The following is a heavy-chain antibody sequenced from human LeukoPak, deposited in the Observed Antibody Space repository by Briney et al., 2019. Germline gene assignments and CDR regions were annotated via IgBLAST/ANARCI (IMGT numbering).Heavy chain of an antibody. CDR1: GFQFSLFA. Sequence: GGSLRLSCAASGFQFSLFAMSWVRQAPGKGLEWISGLFGNGDGIAYADSVKGRFTISRDNSKNTLYLQIDSLRAEDTAIYYCTRDAHNFNDFDYWGQGTLVTVSS. CDR3: TRDAHNFNDFDY. V-gene: IGHV3-23*01. CDR2: LFGNGDGI. D-gene: IGHD5-24*01. J-gene: IGHJ4*02.